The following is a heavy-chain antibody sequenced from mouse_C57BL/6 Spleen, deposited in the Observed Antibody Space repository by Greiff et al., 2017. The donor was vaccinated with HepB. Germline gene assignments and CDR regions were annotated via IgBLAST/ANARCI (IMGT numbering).Heavy chain of an antibody. D-gene: IGHD2-1*01. CDR3: TRSQIYYGNFYYFDY. CDR2: IDPETGGT. Sequence: QVQLKQSGAELVRPGASVTLSCKASGYTFTDYEMHWVKQTPVHGLEWIGAIDPETGGTAYNQKFKGKAILTADKSSSTAYMELRSLTSEDSAVYYCTRSQIYYGNFYYFDYWGQGTTLTVSS. J-gene: IGHJ2*01. V-gene: IGHV1-15*01. CDR1: GYTFTDYE.